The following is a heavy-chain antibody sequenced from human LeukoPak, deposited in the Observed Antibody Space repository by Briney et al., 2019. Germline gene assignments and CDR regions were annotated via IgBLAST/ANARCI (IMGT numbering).Heavy chain of an antibody. CDR1: GYSFTSYW. V-gene: IGHV5-10-1*01. CDR2: IDPSDSYI. CDR3: ASLFRDDAFDI. Sequence: EESLKISCKGSGYSFTSYWICWVRQMPGKGLEWMGRIDPSDSYITYSPSFQGHVTISTDKSISTAYLQWSSLKASDTAMYYCASLFRDDAFDIWGQGTMVTDSS. J-gene: IGHJ3*02.